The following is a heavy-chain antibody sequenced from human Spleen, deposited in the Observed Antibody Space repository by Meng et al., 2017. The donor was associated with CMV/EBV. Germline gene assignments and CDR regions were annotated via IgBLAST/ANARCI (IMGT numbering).Heavy chain of an antibody. D-gene: IGHD6-6*01. CDR3: ATRKYSSSSFDY. CDR1: AGSVSSGSYY. CDR2: IYYSGST. Sequence: TLAAGSVSSGSYYWSCIRQHPGMGLEWIGYIYYSGSTNSNPSLKSRVTISVDTSKTQFSLKLSSVTAADTAVYYCATRKYSSSSFDYCGQGTLVTVSS. J-gene: IGHJ4*02. V-gene: IGHV4-61*01.